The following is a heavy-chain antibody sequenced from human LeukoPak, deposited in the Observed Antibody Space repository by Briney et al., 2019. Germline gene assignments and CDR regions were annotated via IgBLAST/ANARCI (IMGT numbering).Heavy chain of an antibody. CDR3: ASGRWVVAAAGYYFDY. Sequence: SVNVSCKASGGTFSSYAISWVRQAPGQGLEWMGGIIPIFGTANYAQKFQGRVTITADESTSTAYMELSSLRSEDTAVYYCASGRWVVAAAGYYFDYWGQGTLVTVSS. D-gene: IGHD6-13*01. CDR1: GGTFSSYA. CDR2: IIPIFGTA. V-gene: IGHV1-69*01. J-gene: IGHJ4*02.